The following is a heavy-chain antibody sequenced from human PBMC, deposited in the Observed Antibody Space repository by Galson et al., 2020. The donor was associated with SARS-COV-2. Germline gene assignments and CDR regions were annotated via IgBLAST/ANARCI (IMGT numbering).Heavy chain of an antibody. CDR1: GGTFSSYA. V-gene: IGHV1-69*13. CDR3: ARYDYGDYETPGGDCYYGRDV. CDR2: IIPIFGTA. J-gene: IGHJ6*02. Sequence: SVKVSCKASGGTFSSYAISWVRQAPGQGLEWMGGIIPIFGTANYAQKFQGRVTITADESTSTAYMELSSLRSEDTAVYYCARYDYGDYETPGGDCYYGRDVWGQGTTVTVAS. D-gene: IGHD4-17*01.